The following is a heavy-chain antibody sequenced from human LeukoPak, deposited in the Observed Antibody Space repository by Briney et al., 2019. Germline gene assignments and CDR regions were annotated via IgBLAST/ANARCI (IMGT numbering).Heavy chain of an antibody. CDR3: ARGPYSSNWYVDY. J-gene: IGHJ4*02. CDR1: GFTLSSYE. Sequence: PGGSLRLSCAASGFTLSSYEMNWVRLAPGKGLEWISYISRTGNSIYYADSVKGRFTISRDSAKNSLYLQINSLRAEDTVVYYCARGPYSSNWYVDYWGQGTLVTVAS. V-gene: IGHV3-48*03. D-gene: IGHD6-13*01. CDR2: ISRTGNSI.